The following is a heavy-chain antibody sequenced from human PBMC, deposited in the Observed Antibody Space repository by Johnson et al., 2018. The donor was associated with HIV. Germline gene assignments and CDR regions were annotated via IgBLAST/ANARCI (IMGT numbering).Heavy chain of an antibody. CDR2: IRNDERNK. V-gene: IGHV3-30*02. J-gene: IGHJ3*02. D-gene: IGHD2-2*01. CDR3: ARVSCSSTSCLGDGAFDI. CDR1: GFTFSSYG. Sequence: QVQLVESGGGLVQPGGSLRLSCAASGFTFSSYGMHWVRQAPGKGLEWVAFIRNDERNKYYMDSVKGRFTISRDNAKNSLYLQMNSLRAEDTALYYCARVSCSSTSCLGDGAFDIWGQGTMVTVSS.